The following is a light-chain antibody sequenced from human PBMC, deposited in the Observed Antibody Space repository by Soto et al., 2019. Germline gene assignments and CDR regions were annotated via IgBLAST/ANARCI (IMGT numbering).Light chain of an antibody. Sequence: EIVLTQSPCTLSLSPGERATLSCRASQVFGSSLAWYQQKPGQAPRLLIYDASTRATGIPARFSGSGSGTDFTLTISSLESEDFAIYFCQQRDNWPITFGQGTRLEIK. CDR2: DAS. CDR3: QQRDNWPIT. V-gene: IGKV3D-11*01. CDR1: QVFGSS. J-gene: IGKJ5*01.